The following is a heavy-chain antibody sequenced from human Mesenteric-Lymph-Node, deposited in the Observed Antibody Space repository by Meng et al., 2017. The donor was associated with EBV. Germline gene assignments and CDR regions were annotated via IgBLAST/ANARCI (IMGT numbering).Heavy chain of an antibody. CDR1: GASISSGSYY. J-gene: IGHJ4*02. V-gene: IGHV4-39*01. Sequence: QRQESGPGLVGPSDPVSLTCTVSGASISSGSYYWGWIRQPPGKGLEWIGSIYYRGSTYYNPSLRSRVTISVDTSKNHFSLKLSSVTAADTAMYYCVSYDYGNYVSFDSWGQGILVTVSS. D-gene: IGHD4-11*01. CDR3: VSYDYGNYVSFDS. CDR2: IYYRGST.